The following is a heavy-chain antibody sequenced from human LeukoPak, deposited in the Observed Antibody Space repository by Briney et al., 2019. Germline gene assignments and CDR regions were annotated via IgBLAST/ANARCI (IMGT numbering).Heavy chain of an antibody. CDR2: INHSGST. D-gene: IGHD1-26*01. J-gene: IGHJ4*02. CDR3: ARHGRGRRGSYYEVLRPGRYFDY. Sequence: SETLSLTCAVYGGSFSGYYWSWIRQPPGKGLEWIGEINHSGSTNYNPSLKSRVTISVDTSKNQFSLKLSSVTAADTAVYYCARHGRGRRGSYYEVLRPGRYFDYWGQGTLVTVSS. V-gene: IGHV4-34*01. CDR1: GGSFSGYY.